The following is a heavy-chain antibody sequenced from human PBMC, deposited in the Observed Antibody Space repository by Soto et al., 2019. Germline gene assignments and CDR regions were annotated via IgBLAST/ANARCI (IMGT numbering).Heavy chain of an antibody. CDR2: ISSSSSYI. J-gene: IGHJ6*02. V-gene: IGHV3-21*01. Sequence: GGSLRLSCAASGFTFSSYSMNWVRQAPGKGLEWVSSISSSSSYIYYADSVKGRFTISRDNAKNSLYLQMNSLRAEDTAVYYCARLIAVAGGMRYYYYYGMDVSGQGTTVTVSS. CDR1: GFTFSSYS. D-gene: IGHD6-19*01. CDR3: ARLIAVAGGMRYYYYYGMDV.